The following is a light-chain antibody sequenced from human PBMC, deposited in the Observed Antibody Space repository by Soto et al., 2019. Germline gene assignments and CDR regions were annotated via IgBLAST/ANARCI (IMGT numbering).Light chain of an antibody. V-gene: IGKV3-15*01. J-gene: IGKJ4*01. CDR1: QSISSW. CDR2: GAS. CDR3: QQYNDWPPA. Sequence: MTQSPSTLSASVGDRVTITFRASQSISSWLAWYQQKPGQAPRLLIYGASTRATGIPARFRGSGSGTDFTLTIDSLQSEDFAVYHCQQYNDWPPAFGGGTKVDIK.